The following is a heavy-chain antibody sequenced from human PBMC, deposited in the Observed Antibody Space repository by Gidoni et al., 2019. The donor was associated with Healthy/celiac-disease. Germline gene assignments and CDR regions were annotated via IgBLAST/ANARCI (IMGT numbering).Heavy chain of an antibody. CDR1: GFTFSSSA. CDR2: ISYDGSNK. D-gene: IGHD3-22*01. CDR3: ARERRERGYYDSSGYFDY. Sequence: QVQLVESGGGVVQPGRSLRLSCAASGFTFSSSAMHWVRQAPGKGLEWLAVISYDGSNKYYADSVKGRFTISRDNSKNTLYLQMNSLRAEDTAVYYCARERRERGYYDSSGYFDYWGQGTLVTVSS. V-gene: IGHV3-30-3*01. J-gene: IGHJ4*02.